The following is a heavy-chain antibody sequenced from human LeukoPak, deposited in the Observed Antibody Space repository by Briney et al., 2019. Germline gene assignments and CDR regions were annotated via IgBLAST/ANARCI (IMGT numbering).Heavy chain of an antibody. D-gene: IGHD3-10*01. CDR1: GFTFDNYA. CDR2: ISGSGVKT. J-gene: IGHJ6*02. Sequence: GGSLRLSCAASGFTFDNYAMNWVRQAPGKGLEWVLGISGSGVKTYYAASLKGRFTISRDNSKNTLYLQVSSLRGEDTAIYFCARGTGFNYGTHAMDVWGQGTTVTVSS. CDR3: ARGTGFNYGTHAMDV. V-gene: IGHV3-23*01.